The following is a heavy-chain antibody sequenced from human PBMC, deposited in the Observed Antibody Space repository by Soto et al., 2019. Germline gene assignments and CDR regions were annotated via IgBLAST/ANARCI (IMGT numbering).Heavy chain of an antibody. Sequence: PGGSLRLSCAASGFTFANAWLHWVRQAAGKGPEWVGHIKSKTDGGTTDYTAPVKGRFTISRDDSKNTLYLQMNSLETEDTAVYYCITAYYDGRRYAGDVWGQGTTVTVSS. CDR1: GFTFANAW. CDR3: ITAYYDGRRYAGDV. V-gene: IGHV3-15*07. D-gene: IGHD3-22*01. CDR2: IKSKTDGGTT. J-gene: IGHJ6*02.